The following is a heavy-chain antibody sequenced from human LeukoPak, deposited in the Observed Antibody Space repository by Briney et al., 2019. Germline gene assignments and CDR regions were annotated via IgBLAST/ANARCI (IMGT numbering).Heavy chain of an antibody. D-gene: IGHD4-11*01. V-gene: IGHV3-53*01. Sequence: GGSLRLSCVVSGFTVSTNFMSWVRQAPGDRLEWVSVIYSGGSTYYADSVKGRFTISRDNSKNTLYLQMNSLRAEDTAVYYCARTRVDTTTFDYFDYWGQGSLVTVSS. J-gene: IGHJ4*02. CDR3: ARTRVDTTTFDYFDY. CDR2: IYSGGST. CDR1: GFTVSTNF.